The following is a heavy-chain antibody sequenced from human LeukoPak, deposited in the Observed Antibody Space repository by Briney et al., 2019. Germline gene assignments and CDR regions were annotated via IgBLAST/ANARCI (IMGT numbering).Heavy chain of an antibody. CDR3: AVLPRDYFDY. CDR2: ISWNSGSI. D-gene: IGHD2-8*01. CDR1: GFTFDDYA. Sequence: GGSLRLSCAASGFTFDDYAMHWVRQAPGKGLEWVSGISWNSGSIGYADSVQGRFTISRDNAKNSLYLQMNSLRAEDTAVYYCAVLPRDYFDYWGQGTLVTVSS. V-gene: IGHV3-9*01. J-gene: IGHJ4*02.